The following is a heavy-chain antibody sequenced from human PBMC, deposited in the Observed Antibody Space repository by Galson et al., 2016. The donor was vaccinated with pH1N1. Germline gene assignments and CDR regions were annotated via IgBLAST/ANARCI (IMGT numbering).Heavy chain of an antibody. CDR1: GFSLSHYY. CDR2: TSSDDNRR. J-gene: IGHJ4*02. Sequence: SLRLSCAASGFSLSHYYMHWVRQAPGKGLEWVAVTSSDDNRRYYAESVKGRFTISRDNSRSTLYLQMDSLRPEGTAVYFCARAVFYDVDLVDFYFDFWGQGTLVTVSS. V-gene: IGHV3-30*04. CDR3: ARAVFYDVDLVDFYFDF. D-gene: IGHD5-12*01.